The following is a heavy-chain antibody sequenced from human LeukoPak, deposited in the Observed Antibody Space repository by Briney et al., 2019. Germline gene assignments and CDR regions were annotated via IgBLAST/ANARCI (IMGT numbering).Heavy chain of an antibody. V-gene: IGHV1-8*03. Sequence: ASVKVSCKASGYTFTSYDINWVRQATGRGLEWVGWMNPNSGNTGYAQKFQGRVTITRTTSISTAYMELSSLRSEDTAVYYCARTLRPYWYSGSHDAFDVWGQGTMVTVSS. CDR2: MNPNSGNT. CDR3: ARTLRPYWYSGSHDAFDV. CDR1: GYTFTSYD. J-gene: IGHJ3*01. D-gene: IGHD1-26*01.